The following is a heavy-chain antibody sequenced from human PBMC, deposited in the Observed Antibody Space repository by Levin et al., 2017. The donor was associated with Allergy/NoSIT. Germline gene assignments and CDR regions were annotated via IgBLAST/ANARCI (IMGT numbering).Heavy chain of an antibody. CDR3: AKKQGGTSGFSFDV. J-gene: IGHJ3*01. CDR2: ITGGGFNT. Sequence: HGESLKISCAASGFTFSDYAMTWVRQAPGKGLEWVSVITGGGFNTYYGDSVKGRFTVSRDNSKNTLYLELNSLRAEDTAVYYCAKKQGGTSGFSFDVWGQGTMVTVSS. V-gene: IGHV3-23*01. CDR1: GFTFSDYA. D-gene: IGHD1-1*01.